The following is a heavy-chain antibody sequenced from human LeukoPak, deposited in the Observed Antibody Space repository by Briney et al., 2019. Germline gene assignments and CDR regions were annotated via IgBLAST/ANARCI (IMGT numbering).Heavy chain of an antibody. J-gene: IGHJ6*03. CDR1: GGTFSSYT. Sequence: SLKVSCKACGGTFSSYTTSWVRQAPGPGLEWMGRIIPILGIANYAQKLQGRVTITADKSTSTAYLEMSSLRSEDTAVYYCASFGDGDTAIRDYYYYMDVWGKGTTVTVSS. V-gene: IGHV1-69*02. CDR2: IIPILGIA. D-gene: IGHD5-18*01. CDR3: ASFGDGDTAIRDYYYYMDV.